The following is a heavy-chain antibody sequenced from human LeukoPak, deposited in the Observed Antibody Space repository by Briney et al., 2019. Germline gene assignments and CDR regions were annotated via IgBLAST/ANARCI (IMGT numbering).Heavy chain of an antibody. CDR2: TYHTGST. Sequence: SGTLSLTCAVSGGSISSSNWWSWVRQPPGKGLEWIGETYHTGSTNYNPSLKSRVTISVDKTKNQFSLKLTSVTAADTAVYYCASRVPAAMRDAFDIWGHGTMVTVSS. CDR3: ASRVPAAMRDAFDI. CDR1: GGSISSSNW. J-gene: IGHJ3*02. D-gene: IGHD2-2*01. V-gene: IGHV4-4*02.